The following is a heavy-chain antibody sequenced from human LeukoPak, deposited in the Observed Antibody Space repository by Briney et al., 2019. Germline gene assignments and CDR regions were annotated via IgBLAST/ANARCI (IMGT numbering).Heavy chain of an antibody. D-gene: IGHD2-15*01. Sequence: GGSLRLSCSASGFPFSSYAMHWVRQAPGKGLEYVSSISDSGGSTYYADSVKGRFTISRDNSKNTLYLQMSSLRAEDTAVYFCVRGYSFGPYGMDVWGQGTTVTVSS. V-gene: IGHV3-64D*09. J-gene: IGHJ6*02. CDR2: ISDSGGST. CDR3: VRGYSFGPYGMDV. CDR1: GFPFSSYA.